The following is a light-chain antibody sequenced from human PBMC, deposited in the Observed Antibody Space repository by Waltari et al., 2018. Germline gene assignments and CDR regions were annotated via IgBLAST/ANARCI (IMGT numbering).Light chain of an antibody. V-gene: IGLV2-14*01. Sequence: QSALTQPASVSGSPGQSITISCPGTSSDIGDYKYVSWYQQHPGKAPKLMIYEVNNLPEGVSNRFSGSKSGNTASLTSSGLQAEDEADYHCSSYTSISPVVFGGGTKLTVL. CDR2: EVN. CDR3: SSYTSISPVV. CDR1: SSDIGDYKY. J-gene: IGLJ2*01.